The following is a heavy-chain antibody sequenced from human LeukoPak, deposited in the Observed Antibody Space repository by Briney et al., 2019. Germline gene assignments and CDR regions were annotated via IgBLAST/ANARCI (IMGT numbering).Heavy chain of an antibody. J-gene: IGHJ4*02. CDR3: TRGMIIRYASSWLAPFDY. D-gene: IGHD6-13*01. V-gene: IGHV3-74*01. Sequence: GGSLRLSCATSGFTFSSNWMHWVRQAPGKGLVWVSRINSDGSNTDYADSVKGRFTISRDNAKNTLYLQMNSLRVEDTAVYYCTRGMIIRYASSWLAPFDYWGQGTLVTVSS. CDR2: INSDGSNT. CDR1: GFTFSSNW.